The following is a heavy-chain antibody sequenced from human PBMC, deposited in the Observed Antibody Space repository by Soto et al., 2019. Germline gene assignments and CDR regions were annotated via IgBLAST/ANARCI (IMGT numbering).Heavy chain of an antibody. Sequence: PSETLSLTCTVSGGSISSSSYYWGWIRQPPGKGLEWIGSIYYSGSTYYNPSLKSRVTISVDTSKNQFSLKLSSVTAADTAVYYCARLYGDYVSPLDYGMDVWGQGTTVTVSS. D-gene: IGHD4-17*01. CDR1: GGSISSSSYY. V-gene: IGHV4-39*01. CDR2: IYYSGST. J-gene: IGHJ6*02. CDR3: ARLYGDYVSPLDYGMDV.